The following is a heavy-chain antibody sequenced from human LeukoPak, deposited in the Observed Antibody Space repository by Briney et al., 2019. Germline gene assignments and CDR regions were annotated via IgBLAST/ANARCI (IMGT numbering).Heavy chain of an antibody. CDR2: IYYSGST. D-gene: IGHD2-21*02. V-gene: IGHV4-30-4*01. CDR3: ARRMVTGYNWFDP. J-gene: IGHJ5*02. Sequence: SQTPSLTCTVSGGSISSGDYYWSWIRQPPGKGLEWIGYIYYSGSTYYNPSLKSRVTISVDTSKNQFSLKLSSVTAADTAVYYCARRMVTGYNWFDPWGQGTLVTVSS. CDR1: GGSISSGDYY.